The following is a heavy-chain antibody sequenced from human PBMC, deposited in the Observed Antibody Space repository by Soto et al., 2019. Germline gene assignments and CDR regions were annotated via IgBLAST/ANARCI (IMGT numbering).Heavy chain of an antibody. D-gene: IGHD3-22*01. V-gene: IGHV3-30*18. CDR3: ANDRVVVITKYYFDY. J-gene: IGHJ4*02. Sequence: GGSLRISCAASGCTFRSYGIHRVRQAPCKGLEWVAVISYDGSNKYYADSVKGRFTISRDNSKNTLYLQMNSLRAEDTAVYYCANDRVVVITKYYFDYWGQGTLVPVSS. CDR1: GCTFRSYG. CDR2: ISYDGSNK.